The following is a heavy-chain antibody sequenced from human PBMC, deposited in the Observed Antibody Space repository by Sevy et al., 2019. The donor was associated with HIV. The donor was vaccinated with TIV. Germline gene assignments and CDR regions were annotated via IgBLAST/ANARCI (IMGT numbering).Heavy chain of an antibody. V-gene: IGHV3-30*04. J-gene: IGHJ4*02. CDR3: ARDRGEILSSAFDY. CDR1: GFTFSDYR. Sequence: GGSLRLSCAASGFTFSDYRMHWVRLAPGKGLEWVAAISYDGRNNEYNADSMKGRFTISRDNSKNTVYLQMNSLRAEDTAIYYCARDRGEILSSAFDYWGQGTLVTVSS. CDR2: ISYDGRNNE. D-gene: IGHD3-16*01.